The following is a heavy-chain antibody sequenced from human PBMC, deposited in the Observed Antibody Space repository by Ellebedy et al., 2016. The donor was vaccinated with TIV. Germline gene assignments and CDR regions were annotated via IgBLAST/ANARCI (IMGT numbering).Heavy chain of an antibody. V-gene: IGHV3-30*03. D-gene: IGHD6-19*01. CDR1: GFTFSSYG. J-gene: IGHJ4*02. Sequence: GGSLRLSCAASGFTFSSYGIHWVRQAPGKGLEWVAVISYDGSNKYYADSVKGRFTISRENSKNTLYLQMTSLRAEDTAVYYCASRDRYSSGWYYWGQGTLVTVSS. CDR2: ISYDGSNK. CDR3: ASRDRYSSGWYY.